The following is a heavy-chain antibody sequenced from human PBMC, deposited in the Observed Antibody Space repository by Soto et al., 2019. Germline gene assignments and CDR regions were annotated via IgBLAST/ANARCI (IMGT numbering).Heavy chain of an antibody. J-gene: IGHJ2*01. V-gene: IGHV3-48*02. CDR3: ARDLSWGLTGMFIRNYWYFDL. Sequence: EVRLGGSGGGWAHPGGSLRVSCAGDESKCIGYGLNGVRQVQGKGLGWFPNIGRSRSTTYYAGSVKGRLTVSRDNAKNSLDLQMSSLRDEDTAVYYCARDLSWGLTGMFIRNYWYFDLWGRGTLVTVSS. CDR1: ESKCIGYG. D-gene: IGHD6-13*01. CDR2: IGRSRSTT.